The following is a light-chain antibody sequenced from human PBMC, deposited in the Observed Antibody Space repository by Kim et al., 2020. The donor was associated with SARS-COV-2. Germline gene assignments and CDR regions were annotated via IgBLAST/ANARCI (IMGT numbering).Light chain of an antibody. CDR2: YDS. J-gene: IGLJ3*02. Sequence: TCGGNNIGSKSVHWYQQKPGQAPVLVIYYDSDRPSGIPERFSGSNSGNTATLTISRVEAGDEADYYCQVWDSSSDHWVFGGGTKLTVL. V-gene: IGLV3-21*04. CDR3: QVWDSSSDHWV. CDR1: NIGSKS.